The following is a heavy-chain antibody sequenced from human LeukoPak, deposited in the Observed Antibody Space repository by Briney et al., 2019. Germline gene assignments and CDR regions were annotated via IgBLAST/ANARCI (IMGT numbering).Heavy chain of an antibody. CDR3: ARAEFTMIVVALFDY. Sequence: GGSLRLSCAASGFTFSSYGMHWVRQAPGKGLEWVAVISYDGSNKYYADSVKGRFTISRDNSKNTLYLQMNSLRAEDTAVYYCARAEFTMIVVALFDYWGQGTLVTVSS. D-gene: IGHD3-22*01. CDR1: GFTFSSYG. J-gene: IGHJ4*02. V-gene: IGHV3-30*19. CDR2: ISYDGSNK.